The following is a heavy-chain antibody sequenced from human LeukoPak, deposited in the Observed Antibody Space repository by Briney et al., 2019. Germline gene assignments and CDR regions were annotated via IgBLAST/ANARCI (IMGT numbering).Heavy chain of an antibody. D-gene: IGHD3-9*01. CDR2: ISGSGGST. Sequence: PGGSLRLSCAASGFTFSSYAMSWVRQAPGKGLEWVSAISGSGGSTYYADSVKGRFTISRDNSKNTLYLQVNSLRAEDTAVYYCAKDATLEYYDILTGYFDYWGQGTLVTVSS. V-gene: IGHV3-23*01. J-gene: IGHJ4*02. CDR1: GFTFSSYA. CDR3: AKDATLEYYDILTGYFDY.